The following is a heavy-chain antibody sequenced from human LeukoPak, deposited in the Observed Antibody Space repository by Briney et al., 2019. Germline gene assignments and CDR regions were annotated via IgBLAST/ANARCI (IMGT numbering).Heavy chain of an antibody. V-gene: IGHV3-23*01. D-gene: IGHD2-2*01. Sequence: SGGSLRLSCAVSGFTFSSYSMNWVRQAPGKGLEWVSAISGGGYNTYYAASVKGRFTISRDISKNTLYLQMNSLRAEDTAVYYCAKGSCSSTSCPLDYWGQGTLVTVSS. J-gene: IGHJ4*02. CDR2: ISGGGYNT. CDR3: AKGSCSSTSCPLDY. CDR1: GFTFSSYS.